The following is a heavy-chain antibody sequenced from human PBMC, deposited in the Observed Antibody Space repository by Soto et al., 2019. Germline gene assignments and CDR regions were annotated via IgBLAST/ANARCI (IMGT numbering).Heavy chain of an antibody. CDR3: ARGDWSGTLDY. D-gene: IGHD1-7*01. Sequence: KPSETLSLTCAVYCESFRGYYWSWIRQPPGKGLEWIGEINHGGSTSSNPSLKSRVTISVDTSKNQFSLRLSSVTAADTAVYFCARGDWSGTLDYWGQGTLVTVSS. V-gene: IGHV4-34*01. J-gene: IGHJ4*02. CDR2: INHGGST. CDR1: CESFRGYY.